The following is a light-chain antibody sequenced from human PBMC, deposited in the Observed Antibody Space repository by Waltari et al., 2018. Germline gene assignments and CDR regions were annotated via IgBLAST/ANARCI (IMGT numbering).Light chain of an antibody. J-gene: IGLJ2*01. Sequence: QSVLTQPPSVSGAPGQRVTIPCTGRRSNIGTGYAVHWYQQLPGTAPKLLIYGNSNRPSGVPDRFSGSKSVTSASLAITGLQAEDEADYYCQSYDSSLSGSVFGGGTKLTVL. V-gene: IGLV1-40*01. CDR2: GNS. CDR3: QSYDSSLSGSV. CDR1: RSNIGTGYA.